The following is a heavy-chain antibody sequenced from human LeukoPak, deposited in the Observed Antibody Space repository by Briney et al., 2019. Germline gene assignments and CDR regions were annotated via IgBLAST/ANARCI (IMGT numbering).Heavy chain of an antibody. CDR1: GFTFSSNA. Sequence: GGSLRLSCAASGFTFSSNAMSWVRQAPGKGLKWVSGISGGGSTSYADSVKGRFTISRDNSKNTLYLQMNSLRAEDTAVYYCARYTSLDYWGQGTLVTVSS. CDR3: ARYTSLDY. J-gene: IGHJ4*02. V-gene: IGHV3-66*02. CDR2: ISGGGST.